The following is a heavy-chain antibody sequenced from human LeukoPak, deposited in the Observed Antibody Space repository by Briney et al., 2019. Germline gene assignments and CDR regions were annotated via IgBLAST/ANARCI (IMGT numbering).Heavy chain of an antibody. J-gene: IGHJ2*01. D-gene: IGHD3-3*01. CDR2: MNPNRGNT. CDR3: ARGRKRYYDFWSGPWYFDL. V-gene: IGHV1-8*01. CDR1: GYTFTSYD. Sequence: ASVKVSCKASGYTFTSYDINWVRQATGQGLEWMGWMNPNRGNTGYAQKFQGRVTMTRNTSISTAYMELSSLRSEDTAVYYCARGRKRYYDFWSGPWYFDLWGRGTLVTVSS.